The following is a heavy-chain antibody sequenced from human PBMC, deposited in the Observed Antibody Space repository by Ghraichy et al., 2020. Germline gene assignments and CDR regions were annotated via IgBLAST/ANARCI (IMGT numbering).Heavy chain of an antibody. V-gene: IGHV4-59*01. CDR2: IFYVGST. D-gene: IGHD3-3*01. CDR1: GGSISSYY. J-gene: IGHJ4*02. Sequence: SETLTLTCTVSGGSISSYYWSWIRQPPGKGLEWIGYIFYVGSTNYNPSLKSRVSISVDASKNQLSLKLSSVTAADTAVYFCARASAGTDYDFWSGYYTPYLGYWGQGTLVTVSS. CDR3: ARASAGTDYDFWSGYYTPYLGY.